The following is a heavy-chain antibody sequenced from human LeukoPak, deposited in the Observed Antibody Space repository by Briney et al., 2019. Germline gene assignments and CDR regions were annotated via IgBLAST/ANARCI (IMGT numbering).Heavy chain of an antibody. CDR3: ARALSGGDCFDC. D-gene: IGHD4-23*01. Sequence: GGSLGLSCAASGFTFSTYTMNWVRQAPGKGLEWVSSFTSSSIYIYYADSVKGRFTISRDNAKNSLSLQMNSLRAEDTPVYYCARALSGGDCFDCWGQGTLVTVSS. V-gene: IGHV3-21*01. CDR2: FTSSSIYI. J-gene: IGHJ4*02. CDR1: GFTFSTYT.